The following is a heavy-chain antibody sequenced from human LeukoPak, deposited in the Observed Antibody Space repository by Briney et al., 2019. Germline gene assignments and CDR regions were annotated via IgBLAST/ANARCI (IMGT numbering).Heavy chain of an antibody. V-gene: IGHV1-46*01. CDR1: GYTFTSYH. Sequence: GASVKVSCKASGYTFTSYHMHWVRQAPGQGLEWMGIINPSGGSTSYAQKFQGRVTMTRDTSTSTVYMELSSLRSEDTAVYYCARLPVPPGPDDYWGQGTLVTVSS. CDR3: ARLPVPPGPDDY. D-gene: IGHD6-6*01. J-gene: IGHJ4*02. CDR2: INPSGGST.